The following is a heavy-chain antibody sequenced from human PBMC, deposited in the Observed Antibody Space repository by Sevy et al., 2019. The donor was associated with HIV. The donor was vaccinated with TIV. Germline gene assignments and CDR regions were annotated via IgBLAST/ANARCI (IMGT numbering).Heavy chain of an antibody. J-gene: IGHJ3*02. CDR2: ISGSGGST. Sequence: GESLKISCAASGFTFSSYAMSWVRQAPGKGLEWVSAISGSGGSTYYADSVKGRFTISRDNSKNTLYLQMNSLRAEDTAVYYCAKALLCFGEFADAFDIWGQGTMVTVSS. V-gene: IGHV3-23*01. CDR3: AKALLCFGEFADAFDI. D-gene: IGHD3-10*01. CDR1: GFTFSSYA.